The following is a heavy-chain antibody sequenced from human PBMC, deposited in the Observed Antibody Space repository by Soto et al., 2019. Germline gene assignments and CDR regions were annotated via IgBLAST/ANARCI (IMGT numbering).Heavy chain of an antibody. Sequence: QVQLQESGPGLVKPSQTLSLTCTVSGGSISSGGYYWSWIRQHPGKGLEWIGYIYYSGSTYYNPSLKSRVTISVDTSKNQFSLKLSSVTAADTAVYYCARFDYSNYVRYGMDVWGQGTTVTVSS. J-gene: IGHJ6*02. CDR2: IYYSGST. V-gene: IGHV4-31*03. CDR1: GGSISSGGYY. D-gene: IGHD4-4*01. CDR3: ARFDYSNYVRYGMDV.